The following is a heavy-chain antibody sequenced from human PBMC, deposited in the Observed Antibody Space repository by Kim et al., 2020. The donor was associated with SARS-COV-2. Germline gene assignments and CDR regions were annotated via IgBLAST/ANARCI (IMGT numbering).Heavy chain of an antibody. V-gene: IGHV3-11*01. J-gene: IGHJ4*02. CDR3: ARSAPPCSGGSCYSDY. D-gene: IGHD2-15*01. Sequence: SVCGRFTIYRDNAKNSLSLQMNSLRAEDTAVYYCARSAPPCSGGSCYSDYWGQGTLVTVSS.